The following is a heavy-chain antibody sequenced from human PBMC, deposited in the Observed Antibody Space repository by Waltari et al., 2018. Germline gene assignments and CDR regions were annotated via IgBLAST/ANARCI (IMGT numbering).Heavy chain of an antibody. CDR3: ARFEYSSSFWFDP. CDR1: GCSISRGSYY. J-gene: IGHJ5*02. CDR2: IYTSGST. D-gene: IGHD6-6*01. V-gene: IGHV4-61*02. Sequence: QVQLQESGPGLVKPSPTLSLTCTASGCSISRGSYYWRWLRQPAGKGLEWIGRIYTSGSTNYNPALKSRVTISVDTSKNQFSLKLSSVTASDTAVYYCARFEYSSSFWFDPWGQGTLVTVSS.